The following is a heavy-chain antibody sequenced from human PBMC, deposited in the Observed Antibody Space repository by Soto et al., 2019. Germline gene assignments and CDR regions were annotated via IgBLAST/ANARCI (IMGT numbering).Heavy chain of an antibody. CDR2: IYYSGST. J-gene: IGHJ6*02. CDR3: ARSGRHYYDSSGYRPMGRYYYYYGMDV. V-gene: IGHV4-59*01. D-gene: IGHD3-22*01. CDR1: GGSISSYY. Sequence: QVQLQESGPGLVKPSETLSLTCTVSGGSISSYYWSWIRQPPGKGLEWIGYIYYSGSTNYNPSLKSRVTISVDTSKNQFSLKLSSVTAADTAVYYCARSGRHYYDSSGYRPMGRYYYYYGMDVWGQGTTVTVSS.